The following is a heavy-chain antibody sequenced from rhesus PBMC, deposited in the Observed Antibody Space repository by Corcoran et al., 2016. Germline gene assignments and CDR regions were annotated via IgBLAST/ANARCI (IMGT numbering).Heavy chain of an antibody. Sequence: QLQLQESGPGLVKPSETLSLTCAVSGGSISGYRWSWIRQPPGKGLEWIGRIDSSGSTDYNPSLKSRVTISRDTSKNQFSLKLSSVTAADTAVYYCARVTEVSPFDYWGQGVLVTVSS. CDR1: GGSISGYR. D-gene: IGHD2-39*01. J-gene: IGHJ4*01. V-gene: IGHV4-160*01. CDR3: ARVTEVSPFDY. CDR2: IDSSGST.